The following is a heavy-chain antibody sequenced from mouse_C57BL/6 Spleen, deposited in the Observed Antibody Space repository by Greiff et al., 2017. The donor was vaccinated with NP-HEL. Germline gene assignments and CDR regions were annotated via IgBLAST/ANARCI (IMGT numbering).Heavy chain of an antibody. J-gene: IGHJ2*01. V-gene: IGHV1-69*01. CDR3: ARPRTRGVFDY. Sequence: VQLQQPGAELVMPGASVKLSCKASGYTFTSYWMHWVKQRPGQGLEWIGEIDPSDSYTNYNQKFKGKSTLTVDKSSSTAYMQLSSLTSEDSAVYYCARPRTRGVFDYWGQGTTLTVSS. CDR2: IDPSDSYT. D-gene: IGHD2-10*02. CDR1: GYTFTSYW.